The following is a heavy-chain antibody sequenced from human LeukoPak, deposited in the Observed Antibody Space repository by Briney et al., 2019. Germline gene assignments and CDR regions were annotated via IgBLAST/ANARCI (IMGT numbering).Heavy chain of an antibody. CDR3: ARSYHGVDV. J-gene: IGHJ6*02. D-gene: IGHD3-16*02. V-gene: IGHV4-39*01. CDR2: SGNT. Sequence: SETLSLTCAVSGGSISSTNYYWGWIRQPPGKGLEWIGSSGNTYYNPSLKSRVIISVDTSKNQFSLKLCSVTAADTAVYYCARSYHGVDVWGQGTTVTVSS. CDR1: GGSISSTNYY.